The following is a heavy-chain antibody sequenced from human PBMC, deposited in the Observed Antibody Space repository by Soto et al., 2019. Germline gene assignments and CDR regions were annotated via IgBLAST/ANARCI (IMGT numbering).Heavy chain of an antibody. CDR3: ARRVFP. CDR1: GGSITSGGYY. J-gene: IGHJ5*02. Sequence: QVQLQESGPGLVKPSQTLSLTCTVSGGSITSGGYYWSWIRQHPGKGLEWIGYIYYSGFTYYNPSPRLRITISVDTSNNQFSLKLSSVTAADTDVYYCARRVFPWGQGTLVTVSS. CDR2: IYYSGFT. V-gene: IGHV4-31*03.